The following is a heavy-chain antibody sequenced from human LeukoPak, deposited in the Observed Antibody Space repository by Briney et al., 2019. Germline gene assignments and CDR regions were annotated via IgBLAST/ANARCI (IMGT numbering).Heavy chain of an antibody. CDR2: ISRSGGSK. D-gene: IGHD1-1*01. J-gene: IGHJ4*02. V-gene: IGHV3-23*01. Sequence: PGGTLRLSCAASGFTFSSYSMSWVRQPPGKGLEWVSDISRSGGSKYYPDPVKRRFTITRHNCKNTLYPQMNSLRAEDTAVYYCATTKQARRYFDYWGQGTLVTVSS. CDR3: ATTKQARRYFDY. CDR1: GFTFSSYS.